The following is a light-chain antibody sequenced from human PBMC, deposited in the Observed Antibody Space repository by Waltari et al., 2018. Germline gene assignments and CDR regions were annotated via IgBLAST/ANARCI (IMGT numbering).Light chain of an antibody. Sequence: DIVMTQVPDSLTLFLGWRGTINCKSSQSVINSADNKNKLSLYQQKAGQTPKLLLYWASTRESGVPDLFSSSGSWTDFTLTISSLQAEDVAVYYCQQYYRVPFTFGPGTKVDIK. V-gene: IGKV4-1*01. CDR2: WAS. CDR3: QQYYRVPFT. J-gene: IGKJ3*01. CDR1: QSVINSADNKNK.